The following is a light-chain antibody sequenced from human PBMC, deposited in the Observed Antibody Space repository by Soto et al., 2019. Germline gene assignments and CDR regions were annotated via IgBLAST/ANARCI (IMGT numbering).Light chain of an antibody. Sequence: QSALTQPASVSGSPGQSITISCTGTSSDVGGYNYVSWYQQHPGKAPKLRIYDVSSRPSGVSNRFSGSKSGNTASLTNSGLQAEDEADYYCSSSTSTSTHVFGTGTKLTVL. J-gene: IGLJ1*01. CDR3: SSSTSTSTHV. CDR2: DVS. V-gene: IGLV2-14*01. CDR1: SSDVGGYNY.